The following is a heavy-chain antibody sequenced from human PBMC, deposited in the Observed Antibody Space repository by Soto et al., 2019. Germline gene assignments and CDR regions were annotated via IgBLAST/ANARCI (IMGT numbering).Heavy chain of an antibody. D-gene: IGHD5-12*01. V-gene: IGHV3-30-3*01. CDR3: ARDRVATTVDYYYGMDV. CDR1: GFTFSTYA. CDR2: ISYDGSIK. Sequence: PGGSLRLSCAASGFTFSTYAMQWVRQAPGKGLEWVALISYDGSIKVYADSVKGRFTVSRDNSKNTLYLQMNSLRTDDTAVFYCARDRVATTVDYYYGMDVWGHGTTVTVSS. J-gene: IGHJ6*02.